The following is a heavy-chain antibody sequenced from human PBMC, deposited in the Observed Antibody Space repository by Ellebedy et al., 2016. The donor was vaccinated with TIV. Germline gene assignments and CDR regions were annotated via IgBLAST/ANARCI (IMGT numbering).Heavy chain of an antibody. Sequence: AASVKVSCKASGYTFTGYYMHWVRQAPGQGLEWMGWINPNSGGTNYAQKFQGRVTMTRDTSISTAYMELSRLRSDDTAVYYCARSWEGSGSYYNYPNGMDVWGQGTTVTVSS. D-gene: IGHD3-10*01. CDR1: GYTFTGYY. V-gene: IGHV1-2*02. CDR2: INPNSGGT. J-gene: IGHJ6*02. CDR3: ARSWEGSGSYYNYPNGMDV.